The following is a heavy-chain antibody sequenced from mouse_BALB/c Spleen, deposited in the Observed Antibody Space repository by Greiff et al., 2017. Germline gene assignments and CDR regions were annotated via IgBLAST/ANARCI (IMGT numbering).Heavy chain of an antibody. CDR1: GYTFTSYW. CDR2: IYPSDSYT. V-gene: IGHV1-69*02. CDR3: TRCGHYGNYEGVNY. J-gene: IGHJ2*01. Sequence: QVQLQQPGAELVRPGASVKLSCKASGYTFTSYWINWVKQRPGQGLEWIGNIYPSDSYTNYNQKFKDKATLTVDKSSSTAYMQLSSPTSEDSAVYYCTRCGHYGNYEGVNYGGQGTTLTVSS. D-gene: IGHD2-1*01.